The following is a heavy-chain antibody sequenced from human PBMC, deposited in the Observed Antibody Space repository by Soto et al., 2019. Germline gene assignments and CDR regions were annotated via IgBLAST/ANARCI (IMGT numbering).Heavy chain of an antibody. Sequence: SETLSLTCTVSGGSISSSSYYWGWIRQPPGKGLEWIGSIYYSGSTYYNPSLKSRVTISVDTSKNQFSLKLSSVTAADTAVYYCASFPRAHHGYYFDYWSQGTLVTVSS. CDR2: IYYSGST. J-gene: IGHJ4*02. CDR3: ASFPRAHHGYYFDY. CDR1: GGSISSSSYY. D-gene: IGHD4-17*01. V-gene: IGHV4-39*01.